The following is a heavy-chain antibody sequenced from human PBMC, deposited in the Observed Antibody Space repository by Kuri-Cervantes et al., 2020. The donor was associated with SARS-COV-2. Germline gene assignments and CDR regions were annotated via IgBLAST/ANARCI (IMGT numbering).Heavy chain of an antibody. J-gene: IGHJ5*02. Sequence: GSLRLSCAVYGGSFNGYFWTWIRQPPGKGLEWIGEVNHSGSAKYNPSLKSRVTISVDTSKNQFSLKLSSVTAADTAVYYCARGGLRIFGVVSSWFDPWGQGTLVTVSS. V-gene: IGHV4-34*01. D-gene: IGHD3-3*01. CDR3: ARGGLRIFGVVSSWFDP. CDR2: VNHSGSA. CDR1: GGSFNGYF.